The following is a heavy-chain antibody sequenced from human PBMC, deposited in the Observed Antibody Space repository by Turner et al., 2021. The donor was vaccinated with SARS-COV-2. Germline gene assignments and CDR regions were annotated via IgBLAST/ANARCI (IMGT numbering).Heavy chain of an antibody. CDR2: FSAGGGST. CDR1: GFPFSSYA. V-gene: IGHV3-23*01. CDR3: AKVPPSGDYFDY. Sequence: EVQLLESGGGLVQPGGSLRLSCAASGFPFSSYAMRWVRQAPGKGLEWVSAFSAGGGSTYYADSVKGRFTISRDNSKNTLYLQMNSLRAEDTAVYYCAKVPPSGDYFDYWGQGTLVTVSS. D-gene: IGHD6-25*01. J-gene: IGHJ4*02.